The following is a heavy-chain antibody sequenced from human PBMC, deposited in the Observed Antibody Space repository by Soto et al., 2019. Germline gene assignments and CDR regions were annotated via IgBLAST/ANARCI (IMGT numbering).Heavy chain of an antibody. CDR1: GGSINSSSYF. D-gene: IGHD6-19*01. CDR3: PRPYSSDSSKWLDP. Sequence: SETLSLTCSVSGGSINSSSYFWGWVRQPPGKGLEWIGSIYYSGSTYYNPSLRSRVTISVDTSKNQFSLKLSSVTAADRAVFYCPRPYSSDSSKWLDPWGQGTLVTVSS. J-gene: IGHJ5*02. V-gene: IGHV4-39*01. CDR2: IYYSGST.